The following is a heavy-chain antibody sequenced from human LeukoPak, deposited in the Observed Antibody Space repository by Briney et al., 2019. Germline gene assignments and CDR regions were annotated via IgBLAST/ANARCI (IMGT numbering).Heavy chain of an antibody. CDR3: ARARREYQLLYWRFDP. Sequence: ASVKVSCKASGYTFTSYYMHWVRQAPGQGLEWMGIINPSGGSTSYAQKFQGRVTMTRDMSTSTVYMELSSLRSEDTAVYYCARARREYQLLYWRFDPWGQGTLVTVSS. V-gene: IGHV1-46*01. J-gene: IGHJ5*02. CDR1: GYTFTSYY. D-gene: IGHD2-2*02. CDR2: INPSGGST.